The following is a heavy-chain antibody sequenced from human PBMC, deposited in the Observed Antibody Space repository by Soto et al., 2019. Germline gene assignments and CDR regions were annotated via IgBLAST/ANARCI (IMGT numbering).Heavy chain of an antibody. CDR3: ARDPQYDAFDI. J-gene: IGHJ3*02. V-gene: IGHV3-66*01. CDR1: GFTVSSNY. CDR2: IYSGGST. Sequence: EVQLVASGGGLVQPGGSLRLSCAASGFTVSSNYMSWVRQAPGKGLEWVSVIYSGGSTYYADSVKGRFTISRDNSKNTLYLQMNSLRAEDTAVYYCARDPQYDAFDIWGQGTMVTVSS.